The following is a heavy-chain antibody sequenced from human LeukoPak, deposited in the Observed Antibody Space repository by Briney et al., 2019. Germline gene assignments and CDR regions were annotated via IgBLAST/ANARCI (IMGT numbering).Heavy chain of an antibody. V-gene: IGHV3-23*01. Sequence: PGRSLRLSCAASGFTFSSYAMHWVRQAPGKGLEWVSAISGSGGSTYYADSVKGRFTISRDNSKNTLYLQMNSLRAEDTAVYYCAKDRVGATGYYYYYGMDVWGQGTTVTVSS. CDR2: ISGSGGST. J-gene: IGHJ6*02. D-gene: IGHD1-26*01. CDR3: AKDRVGATGYYYYYGMDV. CDR1: GFTFSSYA.